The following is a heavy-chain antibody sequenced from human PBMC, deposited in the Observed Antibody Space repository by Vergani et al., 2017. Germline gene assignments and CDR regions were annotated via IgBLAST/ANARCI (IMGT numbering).Heavy chain of an antibody. CDR2: ISGSGGST. CDR1: GFTFSSYW. V-gene: IGHV3-23*04. D-gene: IGHD3-9*01. J-gene: IGHJ6*02. Sequence: EVQLVESGGGLIQPGGSLRLSCAASGFTFSSYWMSWVRQAPGKGLEWVSAISGSGGSTYYADSVKGRFTISRDNAKNSLYLQMNSLRAEDTAVYYCARLGAGILRYFDWFLSGMDVWGQGTTVTVSS. CDR3: ARLGAGILRYFDWFLSGMDV.